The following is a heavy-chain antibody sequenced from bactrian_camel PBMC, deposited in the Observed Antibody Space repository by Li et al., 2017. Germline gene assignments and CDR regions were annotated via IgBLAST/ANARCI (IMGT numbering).Heavy chain of an antibody. D-gene: IGHD2*01. J-gene: IGHJ4*01. CDR2: TDDGGT. CDR3: AAASGSCRCVLIGLFYNY. CDR1: EFAFSTSD. V-gene: IGHV3S10*01. Sequence: VQLVESGGGLVQPGGSLKLSCAASEFAFSTSDMNWIRQTPGERLEWVSGTDDGGTYYADSVKGRFTVSQDNAKNTVYMEMNNPNPEDTAMYYCAAASGSCRCVLIGLFYNYWGQGTQVTVS.